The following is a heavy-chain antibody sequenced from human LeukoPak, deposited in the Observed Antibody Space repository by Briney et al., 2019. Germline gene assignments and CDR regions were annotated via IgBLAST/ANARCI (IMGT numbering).Heavy chain of an antibody. V-gene: IGHV3-23*01. CDR3: AKDSPRYCSSTSCYYNY. CDR1: GFTFTGSL. CDR2: ISGSGAST. D-gene: IGHD2-2*01. J-gene: IGHJ4*02. Sequence: GGSLRLSCAASGFTFTGSLMHWVRQAPGKGLERVSAISGSGASTFYADSVKGRFTISRDNSKNTLYLQMNSLRADDTAVYYCAKDSPRYCSSTSCYYNYWGQGTLVSVSS.